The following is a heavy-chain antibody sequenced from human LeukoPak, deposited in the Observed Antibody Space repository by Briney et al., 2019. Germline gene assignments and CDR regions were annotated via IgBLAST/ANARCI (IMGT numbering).Heavy chain of an antibody. CDR2: INPNSGGT. V-gene: IGHV1-2*02. J-gene: IGHJ6*02. CDR1: GYTFTGYY. CDR3: ARERDLYYYYGMDV. D-gene: IGHD5-24*01. Sequence: ASVKVSCKASGYTFTGYYMHRVRQAPGQGLEWMGWINPNSGGTNYAQKFRGRVTMTRDTSISTAYMELSRLRSDDTAVYYCARERDLYYYYGMDVWGQGTTVTVSS.